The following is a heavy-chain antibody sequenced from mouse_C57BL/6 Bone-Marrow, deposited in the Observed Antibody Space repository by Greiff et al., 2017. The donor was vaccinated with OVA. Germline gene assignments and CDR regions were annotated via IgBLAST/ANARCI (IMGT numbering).Heavy chain of an antibody. CDR3: FYDGYPFDD. J-gene: IGHJ2*01. CDR2: IDPENGDT. D-gene: IGHD2-3*01. CDR1: GFNIKDDY. V-gene: IGHV14-4*01. Sequence: VQLKQSGAELVRPGASVKLSCTASGFNIKDDYMHWVKQRPEQGLEWIGWIDPENGDTEYASKFQGKATITADTSSNTAYLQLSSLTSEDTAVYYSFYDGYPFDDWGQGTTLTVSS.